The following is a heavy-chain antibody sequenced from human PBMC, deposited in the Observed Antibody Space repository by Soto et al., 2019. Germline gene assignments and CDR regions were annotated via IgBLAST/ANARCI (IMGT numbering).Heavy chain of an antibody. V-gene: IGHV1-8*01. CDR2: MNPNSGNT. J-gene: IGHJ4*02. CDR3: ARGWDCSGGSCYEFGD. Sequence: QVQLVQSGAEVKKPGASVKVSCKASGYTFTSYDINWVRQATGQGLEWMGWMNPNSGNTGYAQKCQGRVTMTRNTSISTAYMELSSLRSEDTAVYYCARGWDCSGGSCYEFGDWGQGTLVTVSS. CDR1: GYTFTSYD. D-gene: IGHD2-15*01.